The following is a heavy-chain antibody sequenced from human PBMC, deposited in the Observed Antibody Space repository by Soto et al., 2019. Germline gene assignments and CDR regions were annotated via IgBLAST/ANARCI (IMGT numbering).Heavy chain of an antibody. Sequence: GGSLRLSCVASGFTFSDYAMTWVRQAPGKGLEWVATISATGGNIEYTDSLKGRFTISRDNSKNTLYLQLNGLTSDDTAVHYCAKVAGGLGYFDLWGRGTQVTAPQ. V-gene: IGHV3-23*01. CDR3: AKVAGGLGYFDL. CDR1: GFTFSDYA. D-gene: IGHD3-16*01. CDR2: ISATGGNI. J-gene: IGHJ2*01.